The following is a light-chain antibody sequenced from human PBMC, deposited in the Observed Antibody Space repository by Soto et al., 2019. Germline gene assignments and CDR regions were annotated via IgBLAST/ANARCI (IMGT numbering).Light chain of an antibody. CDR1: QSISTW. J-gene: IGKJ4*01. Sequence: DIQMTQSPSTLSASVGDRVTITCRASQSISTWLAWYQQKPGKAPKLLIYKASTLKSGVPSRFSGSGSGTEFTLTISSLQPEDFATYYCQQSYSTLTFGGGTKVDIK. CDR3: QQSYSTLT. V-gene: IGKV1-5*03. CDR2: KAS.